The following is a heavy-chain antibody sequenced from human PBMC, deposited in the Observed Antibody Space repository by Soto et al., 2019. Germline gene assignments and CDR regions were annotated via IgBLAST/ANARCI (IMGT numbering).Heavy chain of an antibody. D-gene: IGHD5-12*01. CDR3: ARWEESGASAIVAGPYYYYGMDV. CDR2: TYYRSKWYN. J-gene: IGHJ6*02. V-gene: IGHV6-1*01. CDR1: GDSVSSHSAA. Sequence: SQTLSLTCAISGDSVSSHSAAWNWIRQSPSRGLEWLGRTYYRSKWYNDYAVPVKSRITINPDTSKNQFSLQLNSVTPEDTAVYYCARWEESGASAIVAGPYYYYGMDVWGQGTTVTVSS.